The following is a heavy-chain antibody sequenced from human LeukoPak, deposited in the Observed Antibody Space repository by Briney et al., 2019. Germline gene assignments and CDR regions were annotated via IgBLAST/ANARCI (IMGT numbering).Heavy chain of an antibody. CDR3: ARDRNYYFDY. D-gene: IGHD4-11*01. V-gene: IGHV4-38-2*02. J-gene: IGHJ4*02. CDR1: GYSISSGYY. CDR2: IYHGGST. Sequence: KPSETLSLTCAVSGYSISSGYYWGWIRQPPGKGLEWIGSIYHGGSTYYNPSLKSRVTISVDTSKNQFSLKLSSVTAADTAVYYCARDRNYYFDYWGQGTLVTVSS.